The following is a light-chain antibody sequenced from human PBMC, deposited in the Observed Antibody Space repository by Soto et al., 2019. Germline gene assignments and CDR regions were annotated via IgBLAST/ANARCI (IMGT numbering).Light chain of an antibody. CDR1: QDISNY. J-gene: IGKJ4*01. CDR2: DAS. CDR3: QQYDNLSLT. Sequence: DIQMTQYPSSLSASVGARVTITCQASQDISNYLNWYQQKPGKAPKLLIYDASNLETGVPSRFSGSGSGTDFTFTISSLQPEDTAKYYFQQYDNLSLTFGGGTKVQIK. V-gene: IGKV1-33*01.